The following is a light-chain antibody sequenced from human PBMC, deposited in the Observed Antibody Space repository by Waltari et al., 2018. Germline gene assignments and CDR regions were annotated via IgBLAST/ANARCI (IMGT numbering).Light chain of an antibody. CDR2: DVS. Sequence: QSALTQPASVSGSPGQSITISCTGTSSDVGGHPYVSWYQQHPGEAPKLIIYDVSSRPAGVSPLFSASRSGNTASLTISGLRTEDEADYYCSSYSSVTNVVFGGGTKLTVL. CDR1: SSDVGGHPY. CDR3: SSYSSVTNVV. J-gene: IGLJ2*01. V-gene: IGLV2-14*01.